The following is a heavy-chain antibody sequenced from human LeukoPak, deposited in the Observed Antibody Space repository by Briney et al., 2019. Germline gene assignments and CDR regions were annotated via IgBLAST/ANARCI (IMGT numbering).Heavy chain of an antibody. CDR1: GYTFTSYY. CDR2: INPSGGST. Sequence: ASVKVPCTASGYTFTSYYMHWVRQAPGQGLEWMGIINPSGGSTSYAQKFQGRVTMTRDTSTSTVYMELSSLRSEDTAVYYCARDSNTMGVDWGQGTLVTVSS. D-gene: IGHD3-10*01. V-gene: IGHV1-46*01. J-gene: IGHJ4*02. CDR3: ARDSNTMGVD.